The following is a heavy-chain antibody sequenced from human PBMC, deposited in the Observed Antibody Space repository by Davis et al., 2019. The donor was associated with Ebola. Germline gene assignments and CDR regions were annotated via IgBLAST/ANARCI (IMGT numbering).Heavy chain of an antibody. CDR1: GFTVSSNY. CDR2: TYSGGST. Sequence: GGSLRLSCAASGFTVSSNYMSWVRQAPGNGLEWVSVTYSGGSTYYADSVKGRFTISRDNSKNTLYLQMNSLRAEDTAVYYCAVVITTFWYFDLWGRGTLVTVSS. D-gene: IGHD3-22*01. CDR3: AVVITTFWYFDL. J-gene: IGHJ2*01. V-gene: IGHV3-53*01.